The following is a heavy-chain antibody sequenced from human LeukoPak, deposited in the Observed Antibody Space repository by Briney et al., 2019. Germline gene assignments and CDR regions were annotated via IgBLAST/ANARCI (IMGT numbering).Heavy chain of an antibody. V-gene: IGHV3-7*01. J-gene: IGHJ4*02. CDR2: IKYDGSEK. Sequence: GGSLRLSCAASGFTLSSYWMSWVRQAPGKGLEWVANIKYDGSEKDYVDSVKGRFTISRDNAKNSLYLQMNSLRAEDTAVYHCARDIAAPGLFFDYWGQGTLVTVSS. CDR1: GFTLSSYW. D-gene: IGHD6-13*01. CDR3: ARDIAAPGLFFDY.